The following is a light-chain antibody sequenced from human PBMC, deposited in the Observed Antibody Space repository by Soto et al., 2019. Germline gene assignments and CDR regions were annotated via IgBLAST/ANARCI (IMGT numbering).Light chain of an antibody. Sequence: EIVLTQSPGTLSLSPGERATLSCRASQSISVSYLASYQQKLGQAPRLLIYEASSRATGIPDRFSGSGAGTDFILTISRLEPEDFAVYYCQQYDGSPPWTFGQGTKVEIK. CDR1: QSISVSY. J-gene: IGKJ1*01. CDR2: EAS. V-gene: IGKV3-20*01. CDR3: QQYDGSPPWT.